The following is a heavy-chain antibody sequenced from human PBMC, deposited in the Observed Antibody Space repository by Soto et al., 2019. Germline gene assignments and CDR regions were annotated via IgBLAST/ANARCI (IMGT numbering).Heavy chain of an antibody. CDR2: IYYSGST. Sequence: SETLSRTRTVSGGSIRSYYWSWIRQPPGKGLEWIGYIYYSGSTNYNPSLKSRVTISVDTSKNQFSLKLSSVTAADTAVYYCARDLNPGDGYNWVWFDPWGQGTLVTVSS. V-gene: IGHV4-59*12. CDR3: ARDLNPGDGYNWVWFDP. J-gene: IGHJ5*02. D-gene: IGHD2-21*01. CDR1: GGSIRSYY.